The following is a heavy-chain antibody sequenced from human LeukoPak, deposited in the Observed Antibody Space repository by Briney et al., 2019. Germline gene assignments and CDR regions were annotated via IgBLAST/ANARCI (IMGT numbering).Heavy chain of an antibody. V-gene: IGHV3-7*01. CDR2: IKPDGSEK. J-gene: IGHJ4*02. CDR3: AGDWRYYGSGAASY. Sequence: GGSLRLSCAASGFTFSTYWMSWVRQAPGKGLEWVANIKPDGSEKYYVDSVKGRFTISRDNAKNSLYLQMNSLRAEDTAVYYCAGDWRYYGSGAASYWGQGTLVTVSS. D-gene: IGHD3-10*01. CDR1: GFTFSTYW.